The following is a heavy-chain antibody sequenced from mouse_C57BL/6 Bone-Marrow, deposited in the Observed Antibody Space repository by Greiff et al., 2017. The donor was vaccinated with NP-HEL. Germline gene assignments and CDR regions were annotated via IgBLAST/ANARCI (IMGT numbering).Heavy chain of an antibody. V-gene: IGHV14-4*01. CDR1: GFNIKDDY. J-gene: IGHJ2*01. CDR3: TEGDYYGSSYGY. D-gene: IGHD1-1*01. Sequence: VQLKESGAELVRPGASVKLSCTASGFNIKDDYMHWVKQRPEQGLEWIGWIDPENGDTEYASKFQGKATITADTSSNTAYLQLSSLTSEDTAVYYCTEGDYYGSSYGYWGQGTTLTVSS. CDR2: IDPENGDT.